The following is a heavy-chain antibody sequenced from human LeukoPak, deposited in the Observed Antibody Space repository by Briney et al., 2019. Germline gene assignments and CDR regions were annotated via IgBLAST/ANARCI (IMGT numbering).Heavy chain of an antibody. CDR2: INPNSGGT. CDR3: ARGPGEGGNSGYYNGKPEDPAEYYFDY. CDR1: GYTFTGYY. Sequence: ASVKVSCKASGYTFTGYYMHWVRQAPGQGLEWMGWINPNSGGTNYAQKFQGRVTMTRDTSISTVYMELSSLRSEDTAIYYCARGPGEGGNSGYYNGKPEDPAEYYFDYWGQGTLVTVSS. J-gene: IGHJ4*02. D-gene: IGHD3-3*01. V-gene: IGHV1-2*02.